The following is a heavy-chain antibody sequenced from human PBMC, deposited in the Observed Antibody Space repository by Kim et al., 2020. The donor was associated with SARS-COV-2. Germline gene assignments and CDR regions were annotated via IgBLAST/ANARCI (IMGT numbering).Heavy chain of an antibody. CDR2: IIPIFGTA. Sequence: SVKVSCKASGGTFSSYAISGVRQAPGQGLEWMGGIIPIFGTAKYEQKFQGRVTITADESTSTAYMELRSLRSEDTAVYYCARDPLSGSLDYWGQGNLVT. CDR1: GGTFSSYA. CDR3: ARDPLSGSLDY. D-gene: IGHD3-3*01. J-gene: IGHJ4*02. V-gene: IGHV1-69*13.